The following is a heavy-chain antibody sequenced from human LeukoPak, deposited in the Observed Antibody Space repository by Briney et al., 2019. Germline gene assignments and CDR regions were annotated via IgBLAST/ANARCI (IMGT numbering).Heavy chain of an antibody. J-gene: IGHJ3*02. CDR3: VPLGYCSSTSCRSDAFDI. CDR1: GFTFSSYS. V-gene: IGHV3-21*01. CDR2: ISSSSSYI. D-gene: IGHD2-2*01. Sequence: PGGSLRLSCAASGFTFSSYSMNWVRQAPGKGLEWVSSISSSSSYIYYADSVKGRFTISRDNAKNSLYLQMNSLRAEDTAVYYCVPLGYCSSTSCRSDAFDIWGQGIMVTVSS.